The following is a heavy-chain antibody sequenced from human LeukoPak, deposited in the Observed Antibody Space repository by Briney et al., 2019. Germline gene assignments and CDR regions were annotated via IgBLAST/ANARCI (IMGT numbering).Heavy chain of an antibody. J-gene: IGHJ4*02. CDR1: DGSISSYY. Sequence: SETLSLTCSISDGSISSYYWSWIRQPPGKGLELIGYIYYSGNIIYNTSLKSRVSISVDTSKNQFSLKLTSVTAADTAVYYCARHSHPPRPRAVAGTYFDYWGQGTLVTVSS. CDR3: ARHSHPPRPRAVAGTYFDY. D-gene: IGHD6-19*01. V-gene: IGHV4-59*08. CDR2: IYYSGNI.